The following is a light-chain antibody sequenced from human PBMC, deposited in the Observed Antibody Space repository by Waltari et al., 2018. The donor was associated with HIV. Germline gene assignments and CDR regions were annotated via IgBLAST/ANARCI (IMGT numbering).Light chain of an antibody. V-gene: IGLV2-23*02. Sequence: QSALTHTASASGSPGQSITISCTATSSDVARYHLVSWYQQHPGKAPKVMIYAVTKRPSGVSNRFSGSKSDNTASLTISGLQAEDEADYYCCSYAGTGTYVFGTGTKVTVL. J-gene: IGLJ1*01. CDR1: SSDVARYHL. CDR3: CSYAGTGTYV. CDR2: AVT.